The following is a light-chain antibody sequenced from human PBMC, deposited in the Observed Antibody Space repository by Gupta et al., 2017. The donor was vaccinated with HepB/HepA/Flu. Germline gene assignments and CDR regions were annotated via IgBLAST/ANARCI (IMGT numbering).Light chain of an antibody. V-gene: IGLV1-44*01. CDR1: SSNIGSNT. CDR3: AVWEDSLNGRV. Sequence: QSVLTQPPSASGTPGRRVTISCSGSSSNIGSNTVNWYQQLPGTAPKLLIYSNNQRPSGVPDRFSGSKSGTSASLAISGLQSEDEADYYCAVWEDSLNGRVFGGGTKLTVL. CDR2: SNN. J-gene: IGLJ3*02.